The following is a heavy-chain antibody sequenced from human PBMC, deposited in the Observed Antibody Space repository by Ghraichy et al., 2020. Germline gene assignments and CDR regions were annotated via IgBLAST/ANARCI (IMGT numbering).Heavy chain of an antibody. CDR2: IYYSGST. CDR1: GDSIGSSDKY. V-gene: IGHV4-30-4*01. D-gene: IGHD2-21*01. CDR3: ARDSDGYSQFDY. J-gene: IGHJ4*02. Sequence: SETLSLTCTVSGDSIGSSDKYWTWILQSPGKGLEWIGYIYYSGSTYYNPSLQSRVTISVDTSKNQFSLELSSVTAADTAVYFCARDSDGYSQFDYWGQGTLVTVSS.